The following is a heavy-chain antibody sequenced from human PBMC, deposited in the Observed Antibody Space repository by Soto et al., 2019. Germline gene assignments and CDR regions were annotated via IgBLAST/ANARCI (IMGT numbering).Heavy chain of an antibody. D-gene: IGHD2-2*01. CDR1: GFTYSSAW. CDR3: ARSYR. V-gene: IGHV3-7*01. CDR2: ISPDGRGK. J-gene: IGHJ4*02. Sequence: GGSLRLSCSASGFTYSSAWMSWVRQAPGKGPLGGVYISPDGRGKDYEDSVKGRFTISRDNAKNSLDLQMNILRADDTVIYYCARSYRWGQGTLVTV.